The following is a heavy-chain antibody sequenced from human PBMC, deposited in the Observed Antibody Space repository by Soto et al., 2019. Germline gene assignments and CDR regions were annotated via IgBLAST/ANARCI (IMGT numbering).Heavy chain of an antibody. CDR3: ARAGQTVPNFDY. CDR2: IYFSGST. J-gene: IGHJ4*02. Sequence: QVQLQESGPGLLKPSETLSLTCTVSGDSMTSFHWAWIRQPPGKGLEWLGHIYFSGSTTYNPFLKSRVTISIDTSERPFYLRLNSLTAADTAVYYCARAGQTVPNFDYWGQGALVAVSS. V-gene: IGHV4-59*01. D-gene: IGHD4-17*01. CDR1: GDSMTSFH.